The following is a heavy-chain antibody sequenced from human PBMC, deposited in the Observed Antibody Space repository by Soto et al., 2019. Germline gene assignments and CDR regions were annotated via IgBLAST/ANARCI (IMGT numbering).Heavy chain of an antibody. D-gene: IGHD3-16*01. CDR3: AREEEYYDYIWGSYYYFEY. J-gene: IGHJ4*02. CDR2: IYSGGST. V-gene: IGHV3-66*01. CDR1: GFTVSSNY. Sequence: GGSLRLSCAASGFTVSSNYVSWVRQAPGKGLEWVSVIYSGGSTYYADSVKGRFTISRDNSKNTLYLQMNSLRAEDTAVYYCAREEEYYDYIWGSYYYFEYWGQGTLVTVSS.